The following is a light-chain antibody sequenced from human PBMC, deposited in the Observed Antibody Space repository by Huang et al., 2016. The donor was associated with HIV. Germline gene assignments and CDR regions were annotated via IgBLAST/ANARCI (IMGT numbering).Light chain of an antibody. Sequence: EIVMTQSPATLSVSPGERATLSCRASQRISSNLAWYQQKPGKSPRLLIYGASTRATGIPVRFSGSASGTEFTLTISILQSEDFAIYYCQQYNDWALTFGGGTKVDIK. CDR2: GAS. J-gene: IGKJ4*01. CDR1: QRISSN. V-gene: IGKV3D-15*01. CDR3: QQYNDWALT.